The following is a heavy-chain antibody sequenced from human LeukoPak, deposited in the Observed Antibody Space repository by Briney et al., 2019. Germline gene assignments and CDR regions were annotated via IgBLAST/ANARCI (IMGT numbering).Heavy chain of an antibody. D-gene: IGHD4-11*01. J-gene: IGHJ4*02. CDR2: IYHSGST. CDR3: ARNRSLTTTPGFDH. V-gene: IGHV4-38-2*01. Sequence: SETLSLTCAVSGYSLRSGDYWGWIRQSPGKGLEWIGSIYHSGSTHYNPSLKSRATLSADTSMNQFSLMLSSVTAADTAVYYCARNRSLTTTPGFDHWGQGTLVTVSS. CDR1: GYSLRSGDY.